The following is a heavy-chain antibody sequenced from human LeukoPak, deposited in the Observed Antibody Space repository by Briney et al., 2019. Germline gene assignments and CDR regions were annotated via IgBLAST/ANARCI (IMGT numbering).Heavy chain of an antibody. J-gene: IGHJ3*02. CDR3: AREDILAFDI. V-gene: IGHV4-59*01. CDR1: GGSISSYY. CDR2: IYYSGGT. Sequence: SETLSLTCTVSGGSISSYYWSWIRQPPGKGLEWIGYIYYSGGTNYNPSLKSRVTISVDTSKNQFSLKLSSVTAADTAVYYCAREDILAFDIWGQGTMVTVSS. D-gene: IGHD2-15*01.